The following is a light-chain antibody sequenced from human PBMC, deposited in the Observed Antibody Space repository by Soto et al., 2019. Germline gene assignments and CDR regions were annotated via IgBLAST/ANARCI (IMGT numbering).Light chain of an antibody. CDR3: QQYDRASWT. CDR1: QSISSW. Sequence: DIQRTQSPSTLSASVGDRVIITCRASQSISSWLAWYQQKPGKAPNLLIYRASTLKSGIPSRFSGSGSGTEFTLTISSLQPDHFATYYCQQYDRASWTFGPGTKVEIK. V-gene: IGKV1-5*03. CDR2: RAS. J-gene: IGKJ1*01.